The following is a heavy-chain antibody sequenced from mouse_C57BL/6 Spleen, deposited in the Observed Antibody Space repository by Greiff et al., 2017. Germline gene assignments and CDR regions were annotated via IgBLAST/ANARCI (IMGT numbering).Heavy chain of an antibody. CDR3: TRAYGNYPFAY. D-gene: IGHD2-1*01. Sequence: EVQLVESGEGLVKPGGSLKLSCAASGFTFSSYDMSWVRQTPEKRLEWVAYISSGGDYIYYADTVKGRFTISRDNARNTLYLQMSSLKSEDTAMYYCTRAYGNYPFAYWGQGTLVTVSA. CDR2: ISSGGDYI. V-gene: IGHV5-9-1*02. J-gene: IGHJ3*01. CDR1: GFTFSSYD.